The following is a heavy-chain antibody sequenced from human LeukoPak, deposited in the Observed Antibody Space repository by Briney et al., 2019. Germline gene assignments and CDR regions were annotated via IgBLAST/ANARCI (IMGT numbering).Heavy chain of an antibody. V-gene: IGHV3-23*01. CDR3: AKDLLGSGSYRATIYDY. J-gene: IGHJ4*02. CDR2: ISGSGGST. CDR1: GFTFSSYA. D-gene: IGHD3-10*02. Sequence: GGSLRLSCAASGFTFSSYAMSWVRQAPGKGLEWVSAISGSGGSTYYADSVKGRFTISRDNSKNTLYLQMNSLRAEDTAVYYCAKDLLGSGSYRATIYDYWGQGTLVTVSS.